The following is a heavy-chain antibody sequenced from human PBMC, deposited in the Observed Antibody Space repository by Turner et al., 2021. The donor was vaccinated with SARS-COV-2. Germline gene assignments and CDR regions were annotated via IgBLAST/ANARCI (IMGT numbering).Heavy chain of an antibody. J-gene: IGHJ6*02. CDR2: ISGAGGIP. D-gene: IGHD3-10*02. V-gene: IGHV3-23*01. Sequence: EVRLLESGGDLVQPGGSLRLSCAASEFTFGAYAMNWVRQTPGKGLECVAAISGAGGIPYYADSVKGRFTIFRDNSEYTLFLQMNSLGVEDTAVYYCAKGLGEYVFYVMDVWGQGTTVTVSS. CDR3: AKGLGEYVFYVMDV. CDR1: EFTFGAYA.